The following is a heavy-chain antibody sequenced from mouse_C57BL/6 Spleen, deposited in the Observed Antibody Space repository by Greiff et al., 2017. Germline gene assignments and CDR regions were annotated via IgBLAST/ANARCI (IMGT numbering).Heavy chain of an antibody. J-gene: IGHJ2*01. CDR2: IDPNSGGT. CDR1: GYTFTSYW. V-gene: IGHV1-72*01. D-gene: IGHD1-1*01. Sequence: QVQLQQPGAELVKPGASVKLSCKASGYTFTSYWMHWVKQRPGRGLEWIGRIDPNSGGTKYNEKFKSKATLTVDTPSSTAYMQLSSLTSEESAVYYCARIHSLDYGSSYDFDYWGQGTTLTVSS. CDR3: ARIHSLDYGSSYDFDY.